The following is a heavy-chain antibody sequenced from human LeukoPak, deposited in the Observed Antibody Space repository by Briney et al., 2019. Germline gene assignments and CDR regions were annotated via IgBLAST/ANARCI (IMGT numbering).Heavy chain of an antibody. CDR1: GGSISSRSYY. D-gene: IGHD3-10*01. V-gene: IGHV4-39*07. CDR3: ARTMVRGEMDF. CDR2: IYYSGST. J-gene: IGHJ4*02. Sequence: SETLSLTCSVSGGSISSRSYYWGWIRQPPGKGLEWIGSIYYSGSTYYNPSLKSRVTISVDTSKNQFSLKLSSVTAADTAVYYCARTMVRGEMDFWGQGALVTVSS.